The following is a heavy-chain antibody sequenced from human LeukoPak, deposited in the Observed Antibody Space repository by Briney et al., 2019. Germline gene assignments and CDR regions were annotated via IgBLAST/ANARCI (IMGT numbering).Heavy chain of an antibody. CDR2: IYYTGNT. CDR3: ARDNSYYYDTSGLLDY. Sequence: SETLSLTCTVSGVSISSSNSYWGWIRQPPGKGLEWIGSIYYTGNTYYNASLKSRVTISIDTSKNQISLRLTSVTATDTAKYYCARDNSYYYDTSGLLDYWGQGSLVTVSS. J-gene: IGHJ4*02. V-gene: IGHV4-39*02. CDR1: GVSISSSNSY. D-gene: IGHD3-22*01.